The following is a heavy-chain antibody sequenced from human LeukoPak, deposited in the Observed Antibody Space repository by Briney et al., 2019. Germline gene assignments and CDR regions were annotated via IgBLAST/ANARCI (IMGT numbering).Heavy chain of an antibody. D-gene: IGHD1-1*01. V-gene: IGHV3-21*01. J-gene: IGHJ6*03. CDR2: ISSSSSYI. CDR1: GFTFSTYT. CDR3: ARDRLLEDRDYSYYYYMDV. Sequence: NSGGSLRLSCAASGFTFSTYTINWVRQAPGKGLEWVSSISSSSSYIYYADSVKGRFTISRDNAKNSLYLQMNSLRAEDTAVYHCARDRLLEDRDYSYYYYMDVWGKGTTVTVSS.